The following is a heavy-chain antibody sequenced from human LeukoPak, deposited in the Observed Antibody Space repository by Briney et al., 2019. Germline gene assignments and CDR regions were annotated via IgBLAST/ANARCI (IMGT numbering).Heavy chain of an antibody. Sequence: GGSLRLSCAASGFTFSSYDMHWVRQAPGKGLEWVAVISYDGSNKYYADSVKGRFTISRDNSKNTLYLQMNSLRAEDTAVYYCARAGLATVTTNYFDCWGQGTLVTVSS. D-gene: IGHD4-17*01. CDR1: GFTFSSYD. CDR3: ARAGLATVTTNYFDC. CDR2: ISYDGSNK. V-gene: IGHV3-30*03. J-gene: IGHJ4*02.